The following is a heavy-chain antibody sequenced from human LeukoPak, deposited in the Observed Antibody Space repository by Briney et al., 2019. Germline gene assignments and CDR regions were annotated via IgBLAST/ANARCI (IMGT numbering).Heavy chain of an antibody. CDR2: HSYSGGA. V-gene: IGHV4-59*01. CDR1: GVSISNYY. CDR3: ARGLSRGACDI. D-gene: IGHD3-16*01. Sequence: SETLSLTCTVSGVSISNYYWNYFRQSPGKGLEWIGYHSYSGGANYNPSLESRVTISLDTSKNRFSLSLSSVTAADTAVYYCARGLSRGACDIGGHGTMVTVSS. J-gene: IGHJ3*02.